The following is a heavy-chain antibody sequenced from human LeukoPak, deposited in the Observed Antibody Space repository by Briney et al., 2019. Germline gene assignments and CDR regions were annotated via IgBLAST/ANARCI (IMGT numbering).Heavy chain of an antibody. CDR1: GFTFSSQN. V-gene: IGHV3-21*01. J-gene: IGHJ4*02. Sequence: GGSLRLSCAASGFTFSSQNMNWVRQAPGKGLEWVSSISGTSSHIYYADSVKGRFTISRDNAKNSLYLQMNSLRAEDTAVYYCARLSGIAAAIDYWGQGTLVTVSS. CDR2: ISGTSSHI. D-gene: IGHD6-13*01. CDR3: ARLSGIAAAIDY.